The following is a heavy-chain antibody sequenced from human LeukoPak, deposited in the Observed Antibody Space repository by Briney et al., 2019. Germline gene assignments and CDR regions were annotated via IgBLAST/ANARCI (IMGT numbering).Heavy chain of an antibody. D-gene: IGHD2-2*01. V-gene: IGHV4-30-4*08. J-gene: IGHJ3*02. Sequence: SETLSLTCTVSGGSISSGDYYWSWIRQPPGKGLEWIGYIYYSGSTYYNPSLKSRVTISVDTSKNQFSLKLSSVTAADTAVYYCARDLRYCSSTSCHDAFDIWGQGTMVTVSS. CDR3: ARDLRYCSSTSCHDAFDI. CDR2: IYYSGST. CDR1: GGSISSGDYY.